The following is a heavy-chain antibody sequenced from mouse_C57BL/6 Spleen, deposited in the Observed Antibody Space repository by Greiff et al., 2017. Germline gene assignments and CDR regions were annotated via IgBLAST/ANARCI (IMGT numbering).Heavy chain of an antibody. V-gene: IGHV1-61*01. CDR1: GYTFTSYW. CDR2: IYPSDSET. Sequence: QVQLQQPGAELVRPGSSVKLSCKASGYTFTSYWMDWVKQRPGQGLEWIGNIYPSDSETHYNQKFKDKATLTVDKSSSTAYMQLSSLTSEASAVYYCASGEGYDYPCYFDDWGTGTTLTVSS. D-gene: IGHD2-4*01. CDR3: ASGEGYDYPCYFDD. J-gene: IGHJ2*01.